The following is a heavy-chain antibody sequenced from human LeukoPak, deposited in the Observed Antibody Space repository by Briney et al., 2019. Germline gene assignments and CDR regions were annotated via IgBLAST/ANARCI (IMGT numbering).Heavy chain of an antibody. CDR3: ARGRVTGTTTPDY. J-gene: IGHJ4*02. D-gene: IGHD1-7*01. CDR2: INPNSGGT. V-gene: IGHV1-2*06. Sequence: GASVKVSCKASGYTFIAYYMHWVRQAPGQGLEWMGRINPNSGGTNYAQKFQGRVTMTRDTSISTAYMELSRLRSDDTAVYYCARGRVTGTTTPDYWGQGTLVTVSS. CDR1: GYTFIAYY.